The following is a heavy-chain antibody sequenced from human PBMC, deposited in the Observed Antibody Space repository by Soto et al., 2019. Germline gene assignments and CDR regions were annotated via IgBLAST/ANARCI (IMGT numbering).Heavy chain of an antibody. Sequence: ASVKVSCKASGYTFTSYAMHWVRQAPGQRLEWMGWINAGNGNTKYSQKFQGRVTITRDTSASTAYMELSSLRSEDTAVYYCARDGGGNYYYYYYMAVWGKGTPVTVSS. D-gene: IGHD3-16*01. J-gene: IGHJ6*03. V-gene: IGHV1-3*01. CDR2: INAGNGNT. CDR3: ARDGGGNYYYYYYMAV. CDR1: GYTFTSYA.